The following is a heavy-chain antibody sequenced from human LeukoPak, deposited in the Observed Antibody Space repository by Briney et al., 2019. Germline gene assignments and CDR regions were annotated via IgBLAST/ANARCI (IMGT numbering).Heavy chain of an antibody. J-gene: IGHJ6*02. CDR3: AKGVGLGSMDV. CDR2: ISYDGRNE. D-gene: IGHD1-26*01. CDR1: GFIYNRYG. Sequence: PGGSLRLSCAASGFIYNRYGMHWVRQAPGEGLEWVAVISYDGRNEYYTDSVKGRFTISRDNSKNTVYLQMSSLRTEDTAVYYCAKGVGLGSMDVWGQGTTVIVSS. V-gene: IGHV3-30*18.